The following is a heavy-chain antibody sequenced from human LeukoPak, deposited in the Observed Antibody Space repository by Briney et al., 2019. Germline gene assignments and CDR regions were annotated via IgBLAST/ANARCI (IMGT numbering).Heavy chain of an antibody. V-gene: IGHV3-23*01. CDR3: AKGRGAAMVIDN. CDR1: GFTVSSNY. J-gene: IGHJ4*02. Sequence: GGSLRLSCAASGFTVSSNYMSWVRQAPGKGLEWVSAISGSGGSTYYADSVKGRFTISRDNSKNALYLQMNSLRAEDTAVYYCAKGRGAAMVIDNWGQGTLVTVSS. CDR2: ISGSGGST. D-gene: IGHD5-18*01.